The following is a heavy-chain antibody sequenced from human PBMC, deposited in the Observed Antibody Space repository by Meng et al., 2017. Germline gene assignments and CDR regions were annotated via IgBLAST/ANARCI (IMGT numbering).Heavy chain of an antibody. D-gene: IGHD1-26*01. CDR1: GGSFSGYY. Sequence: GSLRLSCAVYGGSFSGYYWSWIRQPPGKGLEWIGEINHRGSTNYNPSLKSRVTISVDTSKNQFSLKLSSVTAADTAVYYCARGPSEIVGAAAGAFNFDYWGQGTLVTVSS. V-gene: IGHV4-34*01. CDR3: ARGPSEIVGAAAGAFNFDY. J-gene: IGHJ4*02. CDR2: INHRGST.